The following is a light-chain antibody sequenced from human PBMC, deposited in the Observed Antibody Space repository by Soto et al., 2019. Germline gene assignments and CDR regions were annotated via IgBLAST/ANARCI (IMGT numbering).Light chain of an antibody. CDR2: AAS. CDR1: QGISNY. J-gene: IGKJ2*01. CDR3: YT. V-gene: IGKV1-27*01. Sequence: DIQMTQSPSSLSASVGDRVTTTCRASQGISNYLARSQQKQGKVHKVRIYAASTLQTGVPSRFSGSGTGSGTEFTLNVSSSRPEDVYSAHPYTFGQGTKLEIK.